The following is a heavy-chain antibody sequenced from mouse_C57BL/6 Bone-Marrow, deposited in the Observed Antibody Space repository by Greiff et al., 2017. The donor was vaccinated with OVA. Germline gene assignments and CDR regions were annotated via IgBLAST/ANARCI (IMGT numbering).Heavy chain of an antibody. CDR3: ARPHYYEYWFAY. CDR2: ISNGGGST. V-gene: IGHV5-12*01. Sequence: EVQLVESGGGLVQPGGSLKLSCAASGFTFSDYYMYWVRQTPEKRLEWVAYISNGGGSTYYPDTVKGRFTISRDNAKNTLYLQMSRLKSEDTAMYYCARPHYYEYWFAYWGQGTLVTVSA. J-gene: IGHJ3*01. CDR1: GFTFSDYY. D-gene: IGHD2-4*01.